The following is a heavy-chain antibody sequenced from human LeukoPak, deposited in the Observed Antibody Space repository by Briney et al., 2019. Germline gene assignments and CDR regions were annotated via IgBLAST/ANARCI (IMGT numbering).Heavy chain of an antibody. V-gene: IGHV4-59*12. CDR1: GFTFSSYE. CDR3: AKSSGYGLVDI. J-gene: IGHJ3*02. Sequence: GSLRLSCAASGFTFSSYEMNWVRQPPGKGLEWIGNIFYSGSTYYSPSLKSRVTISLDTSRNQFSLKLNSVTAADTAVYYCAKSSGYGLVDIWGQGTMVTVSS. CDR2: IFYSGST. D-gene: IGHD3-22*01.